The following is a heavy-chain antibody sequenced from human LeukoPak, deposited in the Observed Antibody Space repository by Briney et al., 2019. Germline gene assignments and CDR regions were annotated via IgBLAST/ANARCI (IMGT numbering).Heavy chain of an antibody. CDR1: GYSISSGYY. D-gene: IGHD6-13*01. V-gene: IGHV4-38-2*02. CDR2: IYHSGST. Sequence: SETLSLTCAVSGYSISSGYYWGWIRQPPGKGLEWIGSIYHSGSTYYNPSLKSRVTISVDTSKNQFSLKLSSVTAADTAVYYCGRDCRPWAWIAAAGPFDYWGQGTLVTVSS. CDR3: GRDCRPWAWIAAAGPFDY. J-gene: IGHJ4*02.